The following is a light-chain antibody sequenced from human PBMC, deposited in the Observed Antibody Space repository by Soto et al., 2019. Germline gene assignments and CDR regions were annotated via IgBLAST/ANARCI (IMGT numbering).Light chain of an antibody. CDR2: GNS. V-gene: IGLV1-40*01. CDR3: QSYDSSLSGSVV. J-gene: IGLJ2*01. CDR1: SSNIGAGYD. Sequence: QSALTQPPSVSGAPGQRVTISCTGSSSNIGAGYDVHWYQQLPGTAPKVLIYGNSNRPAGVPDRFSGSKSGTSAFLAITGLQAEDEADYYCQSYDSSLSGSVVFGGGTKLTVL.